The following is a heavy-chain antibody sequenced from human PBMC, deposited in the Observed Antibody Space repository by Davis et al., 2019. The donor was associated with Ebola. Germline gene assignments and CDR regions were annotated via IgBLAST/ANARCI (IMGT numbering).Heavy chain of an antibody. Sequence: MPSETLSLTCAVSGGSISSGGYSWSWIRQPPGKGLEWIGEVIDSGNSNYNPSLKGRVSVSVDTSKNQFSLRLTSVTAADTAVYYCARTTRGSGWFLDYWGQGTLVTVSS. D-gene: IGHD6-19*01. CDR1: GGSISSGGYS. CDR2: VIDSGNS. J-gene: IGHJ4*02. CDR3: ARTTRGSGWFLDY. V-gene: IGHV4-30-2*01.